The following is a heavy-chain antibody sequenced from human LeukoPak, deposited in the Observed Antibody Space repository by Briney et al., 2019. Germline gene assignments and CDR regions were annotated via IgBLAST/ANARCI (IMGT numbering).Heavy chain of an antibody. CDR1: GLXFSSYS. D-gene: IGHD3-10*01. Sequence: GGSLSLLCAVSGLXFSSYSMNWVRQARGKGQEGVSYISRSSSTIYYADSVKGRLTLSRDNAKNSLHLQMNSLRDEDMSVYYCARLSGSYSCYCGQGTLVTVSS. CDR3: ARLSGSYSCY. V-gene: IGHV3-48*02. J-gene: IGHJ4*01. CDR2: ISRSSSTI.